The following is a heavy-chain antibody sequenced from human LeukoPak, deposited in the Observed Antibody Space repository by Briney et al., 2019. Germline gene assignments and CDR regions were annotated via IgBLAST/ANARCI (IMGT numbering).Heavy chain of an antibody. CDR1: GYTFVSYG. D-gene: IGHD3/OR15-3a*01. V-gene: IGHV1-69*13. J-gene: IGHJ4*02. CDR3: ARGTGPQYYFDY. Sequence: SVKVSCKASGYTFVSYGISWVRQAPGQGLEWMGGIIPIFGTANYAQKFQGRVTITADESTSTAYMELSSLRSEDTAVYYCARGTGPQYYFDYWGQGTLVTVSS. CDR2: IIPIFGTA.